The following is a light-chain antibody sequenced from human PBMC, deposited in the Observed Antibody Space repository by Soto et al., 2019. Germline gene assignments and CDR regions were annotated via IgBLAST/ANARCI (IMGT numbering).Light chain of an antibody. CDR3: QQYGTSPRT. CDR1: QSVSINY. V-gene: IGKV3-20*01. Sequence: EIVLTQSPGTLSLSPGETATLSCRASQSVSINYLAWYQQKPGQAPRLLIYGASDSATGIPDRFSGSESGTDFTLTISRLEAEDSAVYYCQQYGTSPRTFGQGTKVEIK. CDR2: GAS. J-gene: IGKJ1*01.